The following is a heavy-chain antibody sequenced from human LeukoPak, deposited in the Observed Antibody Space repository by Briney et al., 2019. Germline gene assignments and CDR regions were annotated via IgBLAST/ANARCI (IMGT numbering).Heavy chain of an antibody. V-gene: IGHV4-59*08. CDR3: ARTPGLRWLNYFDY. CDR1: GGSISSYY. J-gene: IGHJ4*02. CDR2: IYYSGST. D-gene: IGHD4-23*01. Sequence: PSETLSLTCTVSGGSISSYYWSWIRQPPGKGLEWIGYIYYSGSTNYNPSLKSRVTISVDTSKNQFSLKLSSVTAADTAVYYCARTPGLRWLNYFDYWGQGTLVTVSS.